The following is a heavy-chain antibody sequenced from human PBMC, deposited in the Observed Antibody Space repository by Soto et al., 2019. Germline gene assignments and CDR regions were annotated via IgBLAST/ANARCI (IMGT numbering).Heavy chain of an antibody. CDR3: ARDRLEAAAGPYYFDY. Sequence: ASVKVSCKASGYTFTSYYMHWVRQAPGQGLEWMGIINPSGGSTSYAQKFQGRVTMTRDTSTSTVYMELSSLRSEDTAVYYCARDRLEAAAGPYYFDYWGQGTLVTVSS. V-gene: IGHV1-46*03. CDR2: INPSGGST. CDR1: GYTFTSYY. D-gene: IGHD6-13*01. J-gene: IGHJ4*02.